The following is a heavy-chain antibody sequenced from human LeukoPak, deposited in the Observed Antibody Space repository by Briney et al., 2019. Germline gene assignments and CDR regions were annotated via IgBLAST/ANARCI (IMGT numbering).Heavy chain of an antibody. D-gene: IGHD3-10*01. J-gene: IGHJ6*03. CDR3: AREGGVLLWFGVPYYYMDV. CDR1: GYTFTSYY. CDR2: INPSGGST. Sequence: ASVKVSCKASGYTFTSYYMHWVRQAPGQGLEWMGIINPSGGSTSYAQKFQGRVTMTRDTSTSTVYMELRSLRSDDTAVYYCAREGGVLLWFGVPYYYMDVWGKGTTVTVSS. V-gene: IGHV1-46*01.